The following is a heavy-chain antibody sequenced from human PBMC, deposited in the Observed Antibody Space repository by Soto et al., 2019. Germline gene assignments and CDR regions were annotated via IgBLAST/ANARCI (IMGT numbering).Heavy chain of an antibody. CDR1: GFTFSSYG. CDR3: AKGDEYGDYADY. Sequence: QVQLVESGGGVVQPGRSLRLSCAASGFTFSSYGMHWVRQAPGKGLEWVAVISYDGSNKYYADSVKGRFTISRDNSKNTLYLQMNSLRAEDTAVYYCAKGDEYGDYADYWGQGTLVTVSS. D-gene: IGHD4-17*01. J-gene: IGHJ4*02. V-gene: IGHV3-30*18. CDR2: ISYDGSNK.